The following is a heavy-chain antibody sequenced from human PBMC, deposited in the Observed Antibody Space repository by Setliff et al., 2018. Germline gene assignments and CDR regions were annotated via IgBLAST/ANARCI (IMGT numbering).Heavy chain of an antibody. CDR1: GFVFITYA. Sequence: ASVKVSCKTSGFVFITYAITWVRQAPGQGLEWIGWISGYYNRTDYAQRFQDRVTMTTDTSTGTAYMELRSLRSDDTAVYYCARSPPNRGFGSGWYGDFWGQGTLVTVS. CDR2: ISGYYNRT. J-gene: IGHJ4*02. V-gene: IGHV1-18*01. D-gene: IGHD6-19*01. CDR3: ARSPPNRGFGSGWYGDF.